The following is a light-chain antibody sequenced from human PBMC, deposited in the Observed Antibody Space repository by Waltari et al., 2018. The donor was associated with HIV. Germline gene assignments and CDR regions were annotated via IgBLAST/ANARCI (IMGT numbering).Light chain of an antibody. CDR1: SSNIGSNS. V-gene: IGLV1-47*01. CDR2: RDT. J-gene: IGLJ2*01. Sequence: SVLTPPPSASGTPGQKVTISCSGSSSNIGSNSVFWYQQLPGAAPKLLIYRDTQRPSGVPARFSGSKSGTSASLAISGLRSEDEAVYSCATWDDSLNGVLFGGGTNLNVL. CDR3: ATWDDSLNGVL.